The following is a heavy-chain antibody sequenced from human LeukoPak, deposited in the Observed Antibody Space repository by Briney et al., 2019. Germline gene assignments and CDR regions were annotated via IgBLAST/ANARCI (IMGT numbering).Heavy chain of an antibody. J-gene: IGHJ6*03. CDR1: GFTFDDYG. V-gene: IGHV3-20*04. CDR3: ARVAYCGGDCYTDYYYYYMDV. Sequence: GGSLRLSCAASGFTFDDYGMSWVRQAPGKGLEWVSGINWNGGSTGYADSVKGRFTISRDNAKNSPYLQMNSLRAEDTALYYCARVAYCGGDCYTDYYYYYMDVWGKGTTVTVSS. D-gene: IGHD2-21*02. CDR2: INWNGGST.